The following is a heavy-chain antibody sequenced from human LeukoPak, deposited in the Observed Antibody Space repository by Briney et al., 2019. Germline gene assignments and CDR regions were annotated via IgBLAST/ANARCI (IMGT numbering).Heavy chain of an antibody. J-gene: IGHJ6*02. V-gene: IGHV4-4*07. CDR3: ARENYYDSSGYSKGMYV. CDR2: MYVSGTT. CDR1: GGSMSNSY. Sequence: SETLSLTCTVSGGSMSNSYLTWVRQPAGKGLEWIGRMYVSGTTNYNPSLRSRVSMSIDSSNNQFSLRLGSVTAADTAVYYCARENYYDSSGYSKGMYVWGQGTTVTVS. D-gene: IGHD3-22*01.